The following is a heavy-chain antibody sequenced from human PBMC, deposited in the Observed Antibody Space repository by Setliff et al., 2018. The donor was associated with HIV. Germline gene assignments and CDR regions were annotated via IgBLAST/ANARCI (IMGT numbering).Heavy chain of an antibody. V-gene: IGHV4-38-2*02. CDR2: IYHGGST. CDR3: ARGGPYCSGGSCLRY. Sequence: SETLSLTCSVSGYVISSGYYWGWIRQPPGKGLEWIGSIYHGGSTYQNPSLRNRVTISIDTWKNQFSLKLRSVTAADTAGYYCARGGPYCSGGSCLRYWGQGTLVTVSS. J-gene: IGHJ4*02. D-gene: IGHD2-15*01. CDR1: GYVISSGYY.